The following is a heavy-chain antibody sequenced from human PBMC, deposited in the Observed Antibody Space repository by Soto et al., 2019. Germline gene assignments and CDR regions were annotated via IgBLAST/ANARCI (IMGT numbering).Heavy chain of an antibody. J-gene: IGHJ4*02. CDR1: GGSISSCGYS. Sequence: PSETLSLTCAVSGGSISSCGYSWSWIRQPPGKGLEWIGYIYHSGSTYYNPSLKSRVTISVDRSKNQFSLKLSSVTAADTAVYYCARAPTTVTTSTLHLHYWGKGTLVTVAS. CDR3: ARAPTTVTTSTLHLHY. D-gene: IGHD4-4*01. CDR2: IYHSGST. V-gene: IGHV4-30-2*01.